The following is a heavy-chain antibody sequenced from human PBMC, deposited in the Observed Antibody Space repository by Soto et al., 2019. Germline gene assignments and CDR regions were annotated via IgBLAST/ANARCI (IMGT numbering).Heavy chain of an antibody. D-gene: IGHD2-2*01. CDR1: GFTFSSYG. CDR2: ISYDGSNK. Sequence: GGSLRLSCAASGFTFSSYGMHWVRQAPGKGLEWVAVISYDGSNKYYADSVKGRFTISRDNSKNTLYLQMNSLRAEDTAVYYCAKVRYCSSTSCSYGMDVWGQGTTVTVSS. V-gene: IGHV3-30*18. CDR3: AKVRYCSSTSCSYGMDV. J-gene: IGHJ6*02.